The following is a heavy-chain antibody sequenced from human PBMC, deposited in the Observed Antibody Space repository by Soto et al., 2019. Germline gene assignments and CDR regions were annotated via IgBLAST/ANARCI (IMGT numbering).Heavy chain of an antibody. Sequence: QVQLQESGPGLVKPSQTLSLACTVSGAIVTSGENYWNWVRQAPGNGLEWIGYVYDSGITYYTPALRSRVTVSLDRPNNQVSLKLSSVTAADTAGYFCVRNLAHGYSGNVCGHGTMVTVSS. V-gene: IGHV4-30-4*01. J-gene: IGHJ3*01. CDR3: VRNLAHGYSGNV. D-gene: IGHD5-18*01. CDR2: VYDSGIT. CDR1: GAIVTSGENY.